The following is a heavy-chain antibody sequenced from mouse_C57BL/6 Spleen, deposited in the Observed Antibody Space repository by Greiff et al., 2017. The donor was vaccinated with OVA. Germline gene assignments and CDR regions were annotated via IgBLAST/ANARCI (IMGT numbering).Heavy chain of an antibody. CDR1: GYTFTSYW. Sequence: VQLQQPGAELVKPGASVKLSCKASGYTFTSYWMQWVKQRPGQGLEWIGEIDPSDSYTNYNQKFKGKATLTVDTSSSTAYMQLSSLTSEDSAVYYCASLPRDYWGQGTTLTVSS. CDR2: IDPSDSYT. CDR3: ASLPRDY. J-gene: IGHJ2*01. V-gene: IGHV1-50*01.